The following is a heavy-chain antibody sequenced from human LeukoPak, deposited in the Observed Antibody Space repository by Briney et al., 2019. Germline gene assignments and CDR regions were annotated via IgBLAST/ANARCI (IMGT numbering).Heavy chain of an antibody. J-gene: IGHJ4*02. Sequence: GASVKVSCKVSGYIFTELSMHWVRQAPGKGLEWMGGFDPEDGETIYAQKFQGRVTMTEDTSTDTAYMGLSSLRSEDTAVFYCATVPIAVAGTAHFDYWGQGTLVTVSS. D-gene: IGHD6-19*01. CDR2: FDPEDGET. CDR1: GYIFTELS. V-gene: IGHV1-24*01. CDR3: ATVPIAVAGTAHFDY.